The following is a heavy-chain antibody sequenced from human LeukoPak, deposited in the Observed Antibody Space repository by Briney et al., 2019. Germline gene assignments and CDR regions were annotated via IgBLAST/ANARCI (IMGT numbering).Heavy chain of an antibody. CDR3: VKGSWRGELIDY. Sequence: AGGSLRLSCVASGFTFSSYDMSWVRQAPGKGLEWVSAISGSGGSTYYADSVKGRFTISRDNSKKTLYLQMNSLRAEDTAVYYCVKGSWRGELIDYWGQGTLVTVSS. CDR2: ISGSGGST. J-gene: IGHJ4*02. CDR1: GFTFSSYD. D-gene: IGHD1-26*01. V-gene: IGHV3-23*01.